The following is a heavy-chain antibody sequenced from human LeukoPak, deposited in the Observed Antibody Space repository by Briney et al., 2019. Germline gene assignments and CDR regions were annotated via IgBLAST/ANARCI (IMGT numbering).Heavy chain of an antibody. D-gene: IGHD6-19*01. CDR1: GFTFSSYA. J-gene: IGHJ6*02. Sequence: GGSLRLSCSASGFTFSSYAMQWVRQAPGKGLEYVSAISSNGDYTYYADSVKGRFTVSRDNSKNTLYLQMSSLRPEDTAVYYCVKGSPYSSGPFGYYYYGMDVWGQGTTVTVPS. CDR2: ISSNGDYT. CDR3: VKGSPYSSGPFGYYYYGMDV. V-gene: IGHV3-64D*06.